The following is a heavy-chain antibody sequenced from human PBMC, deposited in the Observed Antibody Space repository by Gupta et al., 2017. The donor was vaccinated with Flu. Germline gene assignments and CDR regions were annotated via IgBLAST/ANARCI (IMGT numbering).Heavy chain of an antibody. J-gene: IGHJ2*01. V-gene: IGHV4-59*01. D-gene: IGHD3-10*01. Sequence: QVQLQESGPGQVKPSETLSITCTVSGGSLSTFYWSWIWQPPGKGLEWIAYIYSPGSTNYNPSLKSRGTTSIGTSKNQFSLKLSSVTAADTAVYYGARLWGGHWHFDIWGRGTVVTVSS. CDR1: GGSLSTFY. CDR2: IYSPGST. CDR3: ARLWGGHWHFDI.